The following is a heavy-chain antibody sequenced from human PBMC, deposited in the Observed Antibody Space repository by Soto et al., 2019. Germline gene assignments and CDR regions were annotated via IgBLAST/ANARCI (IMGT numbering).Heavy chain of an antibody. CDR3: TSSASPDAY. CDR1: GFDVNSYS. CDR2: INSGSTSV. V-gene: IGHV3-48*01. Sequence: EVQLVESGGGLVQPGGSLRLSCVASGFDVNSYSMNWVRQAPGKGLEWISYINSGSTSVFYADSVKGRFTISRDNAKNSLYLQMNSLRAEDTAVYYCTSSASPDAYWGQGTLVTVSS. D-gene: IGHD1-26*01. J-gene: IGHJ4*02.